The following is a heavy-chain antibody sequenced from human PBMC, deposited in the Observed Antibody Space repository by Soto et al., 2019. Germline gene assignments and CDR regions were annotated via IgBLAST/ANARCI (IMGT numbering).Heavy chain of an antibody. Sequence: GWSLRICSAAYGFTFSTACINWVCQDPGKGLEKVGRIKSNTDGGTPDFAEPERGRFAISRHDSQSMQYLQLNSLKTEDTAAYYSTTDSYFTLNLVRFDYWGLGTLVTDS. J-gene: IGHJ4*01. V-gene: IGHV3-15*07. D-gene: IGHD3-22*01. CDR1: GFTFSTAC. CDR3: TTDSYFTLNLVRFDY. CDR2: IKSNTDGGTP.